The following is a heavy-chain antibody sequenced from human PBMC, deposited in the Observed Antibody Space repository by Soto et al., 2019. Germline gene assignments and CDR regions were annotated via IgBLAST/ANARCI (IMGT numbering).Heavy chain of an antibody. CDR1: GFTFADFP. Sequence: AGVPLRPSGTTFGFTFADFPLAWFRQAPGKGLEWVAVIWYDGSNKYYADSVKGRFTISRDNSKNTLYLQMNSLRAEDTAVYYCARVEYSSGWYPSYFDYWGQGTLVTAPQ. CDR2: IWYDGSNK. CDR3: ARVEYSSGWYPSYFDY. D-gene: IGHD6-19*01. V-gene: IGHV3-33*08. J-gene: IGHJ4*02.